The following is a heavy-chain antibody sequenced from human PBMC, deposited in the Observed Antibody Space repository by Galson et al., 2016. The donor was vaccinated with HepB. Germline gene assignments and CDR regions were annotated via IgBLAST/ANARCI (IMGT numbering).Heavy chain of an antibody. CDR2: ITQGGTT. V-gene: IGHV3-15*07. CDR1: AFSLSTVW. J-gene: IGHJ4*02. D-gene: IGHD1-14*01. Sequence: SLRLSCAASAFSLSTVWMNWVRQAPGKGLEWVGRITQGGTTAYAEPVNGRFTISSDNSTNTFYLQMNSLKTEDTAVYYCTTYKVPNWGQGTLVTVSS. CDR3: TTYKVPN.